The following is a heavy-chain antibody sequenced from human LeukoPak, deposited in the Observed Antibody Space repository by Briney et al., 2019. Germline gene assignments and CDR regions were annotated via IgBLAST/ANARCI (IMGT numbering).Heavy chain of an antibody. CDR3: ARGRAFYGDNLDAFDI. CDR1: GFTFSSYS. D-gene: IGHD4-17*01. Sequence: GGSLRLSCAASGFTFSSYSMNWVRQAPGKGLEWVSSISSSSSYIYYADSVKGRFTISRDNAKNSLYLQMNSLRAEDTAVYYCARGRAFYGDNLDAFDIWGQGTMVTVSS. CDR2: ISSSSSYI. J-gene: IGHJ3*02. V-gene: IGHV3-21*01.